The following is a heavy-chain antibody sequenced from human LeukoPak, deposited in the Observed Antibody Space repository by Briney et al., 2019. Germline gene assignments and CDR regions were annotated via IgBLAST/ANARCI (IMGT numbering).Heavy chain of an antibody. Sequence: PSETLSLTCTVSGDSMRSYYWSWIRQPPGQGLEWIGYMSYIGITNYNPSLKSRVTISVDTSKNQFSLKLSSVTAADTAVYYCARDLRTYDILTGYYRVDWYFDLWGRGTLVTVSS. J-gene: IGHJ2*01. D-gene: IGHD3-9*01. V-gene: IGHV4-59*01. CDR1: GDSMRSYY. CDR2: MSYIGIT. CDR3: ARDLRTYDILTGYYRVDWYFDL.